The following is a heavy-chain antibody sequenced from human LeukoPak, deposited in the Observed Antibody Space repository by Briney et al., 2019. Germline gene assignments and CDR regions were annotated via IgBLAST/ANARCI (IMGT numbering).Heavy chain of an antibody. D-gene: IGHD6-19*01. CDR2: IYYSGST. CDR1: GGSISSGGYY. Sequence: SQTLSLTCTVSGGSISSGGYYWSWIRQHPGKGLEWIGYIYYSGSTYYNPSLKSRVTISVDTSKNQFSLKLSSVTAADTAVYYCAGSSGWYALYYGMDVWGQGTTVTVSS. V-gene: IGHV4-31*03. J-gene: IGHJ6*02. CDR3: AGSSGWYALYYGMDV.